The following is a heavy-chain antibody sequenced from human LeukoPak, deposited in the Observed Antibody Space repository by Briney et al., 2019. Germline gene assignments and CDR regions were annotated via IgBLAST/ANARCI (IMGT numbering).Heavy chain of an antibody. J-gene: IGHJ4*02. CDR3: ARVHLDVGVTTNYFDY. CDR2: IYTSGST. V-gene: IGHV4-4*07. CDR1: GGSISSYY. D-gene: IGHD1-26*01. Sequence: SENLSLTCTVSGGSISSYYWSWIRQPAGKGLEWIGRIYTSGSTNYNPSLKSRVTMSVDTSKNQFSLKLSSVTAADTAVYYCARVHLDVGVTTNYFDYWGQGTLVTVSS.